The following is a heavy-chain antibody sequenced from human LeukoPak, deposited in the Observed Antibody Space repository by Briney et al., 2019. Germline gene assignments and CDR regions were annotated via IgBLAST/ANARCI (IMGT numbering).Heavy chain of an antibody. CDR3: ARGELGYCSSTSCYAWDLFPNWFDP. D-gene: IGHD2-2*01. V-gene: IGHV3-11*01. CDR2: ISSSGSTI. CDR1: GFTFSDYY. J-gene: IGHJ5*02. Sequence: PGGSLRLSCAASGFTFSDYYMSWIRQAPGKGLEWVSYISSSGSTIYYADSVKGRFTISRDNAKNSLYLQMNSLRAEDTAVYYCARGELGYCSSTSCYAWDLFPNWFDPWGQGTLVTVSS.